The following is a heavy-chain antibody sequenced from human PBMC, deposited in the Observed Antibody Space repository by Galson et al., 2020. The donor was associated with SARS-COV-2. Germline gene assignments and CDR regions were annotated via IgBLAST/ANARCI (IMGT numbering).Heavy chain of an antibody. J-gene: IGHJ6*02. V-gene: IGHV1-24*01. Sequence: DSVKVSCKVSGYTLTELSMHWVRQAPGKGLEWMGGFEPEDGETIYAQKFQGRVTMTEDTSTDTAYMELSSLRSEDTAVYYCATDGYCSSTSCYYYYYGMDVWGQGTTVTVSS. CDR2: FEPEDGET. D-gene: IGHD2-2*03. CDR3: ATDGYCSSTSCYYYYYGMDV. CDR1: GYTLTELS.